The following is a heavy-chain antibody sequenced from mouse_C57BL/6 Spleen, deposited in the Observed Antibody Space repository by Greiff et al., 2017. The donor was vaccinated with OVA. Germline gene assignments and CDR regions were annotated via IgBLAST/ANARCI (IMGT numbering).Heavy chain of an antibody. D-gene: IGHD2-1*01. CDR3: ARAEVYGTFYAMDY. CDR1: GYAFTNYL. CDR2: INPGSGGT. Sequence: QVQLKESGAELVRPGTSVKVSCKASGYAFTNYLIEWVKQRPGQGLEWIGVINPGSGGTNYNEKFKGKATLTADKSSSTAYMQLSSLTSEDSAVYCWARAEVYGTFYAMDYWGQGTSVTVSS. J-gene: IGHJ4*01. V-gene: IGHV1-54*01.